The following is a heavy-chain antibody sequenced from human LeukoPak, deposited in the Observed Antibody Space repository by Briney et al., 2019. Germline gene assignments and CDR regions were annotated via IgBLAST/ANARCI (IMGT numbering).Heavy chain of an antibody. V-gene: IGHV3-7*01. J-gene: IGHJ6*03. CDR2: IKQDGSEK. D-gene: IGHD3-3*01. CDR1: GFTFSSYW. CDR3: ARVTYDFWSGYSYYYYYMDV. Sequence: GGSLRLSCAASGFTFSSYWMSWVRQAPGKGLEWVANIKQDGSEKYYVDSVKGRFTISRDNAKNSLYLQMNSLRAEDTAVYYCARVTYDFWSGYSYYYYYMDVWGKGTTVTVSS.